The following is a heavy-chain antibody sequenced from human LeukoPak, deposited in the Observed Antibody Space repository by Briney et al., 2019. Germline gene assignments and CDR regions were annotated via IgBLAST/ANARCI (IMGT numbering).Heavy chain of an antibody. CDR3: AKGGNYDILTGYPF. CDR2: INGSGGST. V-gene: IGHV3-23*01. J-gene: IGHJ4*02. D-gene: IGHD3-9*01. Sequence: GGSLRLSCAASGFTFSSYAMSWVRQAPGKGLEWVSAINGSGGSTYYADSVKGRFTISRDNSKNTLYLQMNSLRAEDTAVYCCAKGGNYDILTGYPFWGQGTLVTVSS. CDR1: GFTFSSYA.